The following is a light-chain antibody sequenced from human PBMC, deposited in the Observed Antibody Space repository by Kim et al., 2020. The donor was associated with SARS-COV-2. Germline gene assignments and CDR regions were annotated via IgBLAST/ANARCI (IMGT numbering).Light chain of an antibody. CDR3: QQRSNWPPT. J-gene: IGKJ1*01. V-gene: IGKV3-11*01. Sequence: EIVLTQSPATLSLSPGERATLSCRASQSVHSNLAWYQQKPGQAPRLLIYDASNRATGIPARFSGSGSGTEFTLTISGLESEDFAVYYCQQRSNWPPTFGQGTPVEIK. CDR2: DAS. CDR1: QSVHSN.